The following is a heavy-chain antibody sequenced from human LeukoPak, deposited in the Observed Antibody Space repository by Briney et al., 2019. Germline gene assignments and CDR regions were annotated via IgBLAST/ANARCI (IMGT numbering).Heavy chain of an antibody. Sequence: GGSLRLSCAASGFTFSSYWMHWVRQAPGKGLVWVSRINSDGSSTTYADSVKGRFTISRDNAKNTLYLQMNSLRAEDTAVYYCARAKGYSGYDYFDYWGQGTLVTVSS. V-gene: IGHV3-74*01. CDR1: GFTFSSYW. D-gene: IGHD5-12*01. CDR2: INSDGSST. J-gene: IGHJ4*02. CDR3: ARAKGYSGYDYFDY.